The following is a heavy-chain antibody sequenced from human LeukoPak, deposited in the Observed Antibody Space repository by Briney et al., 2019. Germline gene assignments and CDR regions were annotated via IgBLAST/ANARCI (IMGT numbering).Heavy chain of an antibody. CDR2: VSISSGTI. CDR1: GFTFTGHN. Sequence: GGSLRLSCAASGFTFTGHNMNWVRQAPGKGLEWISFVSISSGTIYYADSVKGRFTISRDNSKNTLYLQMNSLRAEDTAVYYCAREGNYYGSGSYYTWGQGTLVTVSS. V-gene: IGHV3-48*01. D-gene: IGHD3-10*01. J-gene: IGHJ5*02. CDR3: AREGNYYGSGSYYT.